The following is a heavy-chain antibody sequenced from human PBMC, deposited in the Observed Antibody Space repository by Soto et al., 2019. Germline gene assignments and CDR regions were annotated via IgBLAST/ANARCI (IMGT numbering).Heavy chain of an antibody. CDR3: ARGGIH. CDR2: ISGSGTT. V-gene: IGHV3-48*03. J-gene: IGHJ4*02. Sequence: GGSLRLSCAASGFTFSSHEMNWVRQAPGKGLEWISSISGSGTTNYAESVKGRFTISRDNAHKSLFLEMKDLRVEDTAVYYCARGGIHWGQGTLVTVSS. CDR1: GFTFSSHE. D-gene: IGHD3-16*01.